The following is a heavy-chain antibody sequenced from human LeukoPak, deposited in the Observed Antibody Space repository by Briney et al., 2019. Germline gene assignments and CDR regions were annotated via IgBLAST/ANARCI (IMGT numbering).Heavy chain of an antibody. CDR3: ARDSASGWHHLDH. CDR1: GGSMNPYY. V-gene: IGHV4-59*01. CDR2: ISYSGSA. J-gene: IGHJ4*02. D-gene: IGHD6-19*01. Sequence: ASETLSLTCTVSGGSMNPYYWSWIRQPPGKGLEWIGHISYSGSANYNPSLKSRVTLSVDTSKNQLSLRLNSMTAADTAVYYCARDSASGWHHLDHRGQGTLVTVSS.